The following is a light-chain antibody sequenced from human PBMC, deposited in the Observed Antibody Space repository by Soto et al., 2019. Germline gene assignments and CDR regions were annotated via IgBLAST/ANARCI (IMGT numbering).Light chain of an antibody. Sequence: IQLTQSPSSLSASVGDRVTITCRASQGISNYLALYQQKPGKAPKLLIYSASTLQRGVSSRFSGSGSGADFTLMISSLQPEDVATYFCQQANIYPFTFGLGTKVEIK. CDR1: QGISNY. J-gene: IGKJ3*01. V-gene: IGKV1-9*01. CDR2: SAS. CDR3: QQANIYPFT.